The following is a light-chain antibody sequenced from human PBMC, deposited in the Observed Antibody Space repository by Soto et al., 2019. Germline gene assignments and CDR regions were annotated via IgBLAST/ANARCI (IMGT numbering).Light chain of an antibody. CDR3: QQYGSSRT. CDR1: QSVSSSY. V-gene: IGKV3-20*01. J-gene: IGKJ1*01. Sequence: EIVLTQSPGTLSLSPGERATLSCRASQSVSSSYLAWYQQKPGQAPRLLIYGASSRATGIPDRFSGSGSGTDFTLTSSRLEPEDFAVYYCQQYGSSRTFGQGTKGEIK. CDR2: GAS.